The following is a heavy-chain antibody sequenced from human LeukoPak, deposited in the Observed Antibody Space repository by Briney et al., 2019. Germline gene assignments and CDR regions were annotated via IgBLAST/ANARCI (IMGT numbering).Heavy chain of an antibody. Sequence: SETLSPTCTVSGGSISSYYWSWIRQPPGKGLEWIGYIYYSGSTNYNPSLKSRVTISVDTSKNQFSLKLSSVTAADTAVYYCARVILDYFDYWGQGTLVTVSS. CDR1: GGSISSYY. CDR3: ARVILDYFDY. J-gene: IGHJ4*02. CDR2: IYYSGST. V-gene: IGHV4-59*01.